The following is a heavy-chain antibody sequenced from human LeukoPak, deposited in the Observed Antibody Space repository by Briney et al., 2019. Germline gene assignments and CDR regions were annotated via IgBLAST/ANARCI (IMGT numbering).Heavy chain of an antibody. CDR1: GGTFSSYA. D-gene: IGHD3-10*01. V-gene: IGHV1-69*05. CDR3: ARGSEHMVRGVYFDY. J-gene: IGHJ4*02. CDR2: IIPIFGTA. Sequence: ASVKVSCKAPGGTFSSYAISWVRQAPGQGLEWMGRIIPIFGTANYAQKFQGRVTITTDESTSTAYMELSSLRSEDTAVYYCARGSEHMVRGVYFDYWGQGTLVTVSS.